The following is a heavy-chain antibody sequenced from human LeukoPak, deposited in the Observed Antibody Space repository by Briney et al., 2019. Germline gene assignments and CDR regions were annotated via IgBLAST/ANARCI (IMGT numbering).Heavy chain of an antibody. J-gene: IGHJ5*02. D-gene: IGHD6-19*01. CDR2: IYYSGNT. Sequence: SETLSLTCAVSGGSISSSNYYWGWIRQPPGQGLEWIGSIYYSGNTYYNPSLKSRVTISVDTSKNQFSLKLSSVTAADTAVYYCARDKGSGWFAVNWFDPWGQGTLVTVSS. V-gene: IGHV4-39*07. CDR1: GGSISSSNYY. CDR3: ARDKGSGWFAVNWFDP.